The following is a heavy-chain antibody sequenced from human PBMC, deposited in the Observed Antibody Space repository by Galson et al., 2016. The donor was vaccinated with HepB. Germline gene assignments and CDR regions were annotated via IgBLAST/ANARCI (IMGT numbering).Heavy chain of an antibody. Sequence: ETLSLTCAVSGDSISSGSHYWSWIRQSAGKGLEWVSVIYSDGTTYYADSVRGRFTISRDNSKNTLYLQMNSLRTEDTAVYYCARSLVDCGRTRCRHYYYYGMDGWGQGTTVTVSS. V-gene: IGHV3-66*01. CDR1: GDSISSGSHY. CDR2: IYSDGTT. D-gene: IGHD2-2*01. CDR3: ARSLVDCGRTRCRHYYYYGMDG. J-gene: IGHJ6*02.